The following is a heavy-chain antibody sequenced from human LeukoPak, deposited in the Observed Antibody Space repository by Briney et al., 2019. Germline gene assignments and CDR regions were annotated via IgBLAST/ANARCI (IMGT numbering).Heavy chain of an antibody. D-gene: IGHD6-19*01. CDR1: GYMFTTYY. V-gene: IGHV1-2*06. J-gene: IGHJ3*02. Sequence: ASVKVSCKTSGYMFTTYYPHWVRQAPGQGLEWMGRINPHSGGTNYAQKFQGRVTMTRDTSISTVYMELSRLRSDDTAVYYCARGGKGYGSGWLRTFHIWGRGTMDTVPS. CDR3: ARGGKGYGSGWLRTFHI. CDR2: INPHSGGT.